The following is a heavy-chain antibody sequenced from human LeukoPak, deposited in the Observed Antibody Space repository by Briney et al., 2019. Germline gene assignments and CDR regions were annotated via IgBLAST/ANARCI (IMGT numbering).Heavy chain of an antibody. CDR3: AKEESDTSGWNWFDP. D-gene: IGHD6-19*01. CDR1: GFTFSSYA. Sequence: GGSLRLSCAASGFTFSSYAMSWVRQAPGKGLEWVSAISGSGGSTYYADSVKGRFTISRDNSKNTLYLQMNNLRAEDTAVYYCAKEESDTSGWNWFDPWGQGTLVTVSS. CDR2: ISGSGGST. J-gene: IGHJ5*02. V-gene: IGHV3-23*01.